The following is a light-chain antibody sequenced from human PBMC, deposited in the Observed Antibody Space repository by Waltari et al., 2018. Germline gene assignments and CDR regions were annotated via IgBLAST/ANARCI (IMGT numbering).Light chain of an antibody. Sequence: CRASQSVTNYLAWYQQKPGQAPRLLIYYTSNRATGIPARFSGSGFATDFTLTISSLEPDDFAVYYCQQRRNWPLTFGGGTKVEIK. CDR1: QSVTNY. CDR3: QQRRNWPLT. V-gene: IGKV3-11*01. CDR2: YTS. J-gene: IGKJ4*01.